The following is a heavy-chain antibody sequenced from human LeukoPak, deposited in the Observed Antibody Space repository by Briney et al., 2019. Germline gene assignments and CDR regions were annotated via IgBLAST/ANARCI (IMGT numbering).Heavy chain of an antibody. J-gene: IGHJ4*02. V-gene: IGHV3-23*01. D-gene: IGHD2-2*01. CDR1: GFTFSNYS. CDR2: ISGSGGST. CDR3: AKTVVPAAMGRGEFDY. Sequence: GGSLRLSCAASGFTFSNYSMNWVRQAPGKGLEWVSAISGSGGSTYYADSVKGRFTISRDNSKNTLYLQMNSLRAEDTAVYYCAKTVVPAAMGRGEFDYWGQGTLVTVSS.